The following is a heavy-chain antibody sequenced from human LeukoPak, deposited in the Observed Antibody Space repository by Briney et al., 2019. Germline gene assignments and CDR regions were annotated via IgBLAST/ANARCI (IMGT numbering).Heavy chain of an antibody. CDR2: ISGSGGST. J-gene: IGHJ4*02. D-gene: IGHD3-10*01. Sequence: GGSLRLSCAASGFTFSSYAMSWVRQAPGKGLEWVSAISGSGGSTYYADSVKGRFTISRDNSKNTLYLQMNSLRAEDTAVYYCAKGDVVRGVTADSDYWGQGTLVTVSS. V-gene: IGHV3-23*01. CDR3: AKGDVVRGVTADSDY. CDR1: GFTFSSYA.